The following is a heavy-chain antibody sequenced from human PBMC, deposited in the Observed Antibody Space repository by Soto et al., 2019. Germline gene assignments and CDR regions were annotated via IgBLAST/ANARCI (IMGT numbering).Heavy chain of an antibody. V-gene: IGHV5-51*01. Sequence: GESLKISCLASGYSFSSSWIGWVRQMPGKGLEWMGIIDPNDSQTIYSPSFQGQVTISADKSIDTAYLQCSSLKTSDTAMYYCARHAGNSWKGDYFDYWGQGALVTVSS. CDR2: IDPNDSQT. CDR1: GYSFSSSW. J-gene: IGHJ4*02. CDR3: ARHAGNSWKGDYFDY. D-gene: IGHD6-13*01.